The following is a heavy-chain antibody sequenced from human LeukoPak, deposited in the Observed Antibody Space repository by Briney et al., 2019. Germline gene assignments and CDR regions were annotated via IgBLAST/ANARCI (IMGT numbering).Heavy chain of an antibody. CDR3: TTVTLRPVGL. CDR2: IKSKTDGGTI. CDR1: GFSFSNAW. Sequence: PGGSLRPSCAASGFSFSNAWMSWVRQAPGKGLEWVGRIKSKTDGGTIDYAAPVKGRFTISRDDSKNTLFLQVNSLKIEDTAVYYCTTVTLRPVGLWGQGTLVTVSS. D-gene: IGHD3-10*01. V-gene: IGHV3-15*05. J-gene: IGHJ4*02.